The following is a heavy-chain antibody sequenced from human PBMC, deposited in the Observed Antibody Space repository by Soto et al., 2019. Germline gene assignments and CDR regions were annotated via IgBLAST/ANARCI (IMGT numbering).Heavy chain of an antibody. Sequence: QVQLQESGPGLVQPSETLSLTCTVSGGSITGYYWSWIRQPPGKGPEWIGNIHYSGSTNYNPSLKSRGTISVDTSKNPFSLRLSSVTAAETAVYYCARHSYYSNPLRFDPWGQGTLVTVSS. J-gene: IGHJ5*02. CDR1: GGSITGYY. CDR3: ARHSYYSNPLRFDP. V-gene: IGHV4-59*08. CDR2: IHYSGST. D-gene: IGHD4-4*01.